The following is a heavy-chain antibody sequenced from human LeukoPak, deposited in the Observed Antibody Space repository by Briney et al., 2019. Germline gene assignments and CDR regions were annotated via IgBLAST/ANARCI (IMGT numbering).Heavy chain of an antibody. V-gene: IGHV3-66*01. CDR2: IRSDGTT. CDR3: ARDSGQLGSGDYFDY. Sequence: GGSLRLSCAASGFTVSSSYMSWVRQAPGKGLEWVSVIRSDGTTAYADSVKGRFTISRDNSKNTLYLQMNSLRAEDTAVYYCARDSGQLGSGDYFDYWGQGTLVTVSS. D-gene: IGHD1-1*01. CDR1: GFTVSSSY. J-gene: IGHJ4*02.